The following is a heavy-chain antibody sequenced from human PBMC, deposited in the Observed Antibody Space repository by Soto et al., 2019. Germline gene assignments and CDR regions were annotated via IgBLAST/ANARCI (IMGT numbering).Heavy chain of an antibody. CDR3: AKDLVTGTWLVRLSGYYYGMDV. J-gene: IGHJ6*02. Sequence: GGSLRLSCAASGFTFSSYGMHWFRQAPGKGLEWVAVISYDGSNKYYADSVKGRFTISRDNSKNTLYLQMNSLRAEDTAVYYCAKDLVTGTWLVRLSGYYYGMDVWGQGTTVTVSS. V-gene: IGHV3-30*18. D-gene: IGHD6-19*01. CDR2: ISYDGSNK. CDR1: GFTFSSYG.